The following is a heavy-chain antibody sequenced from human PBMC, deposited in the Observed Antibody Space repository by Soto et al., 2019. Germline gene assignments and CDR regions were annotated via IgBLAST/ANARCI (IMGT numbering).Heavy chain of an antibody. CDR1: GFTFSSYV. D-gene: IGHD4-4*01. CDR3: ARDGVSSTDYTRNYGTYFDY. J-gene: IGHJ4*02. CDR2: ISYDGTNK. Sequence: GGSLRLSCAASGFTFSSYVMHWVRQAPGKGLEWVALISYDGTNKYYADSVKGRFTISRDNSKNTLYLQMNSLRADDTAVYYCARDGVSSTDYTRNYGTYFDYWGPGALVTVSS. V-gene: IGHV3-30-3*01.